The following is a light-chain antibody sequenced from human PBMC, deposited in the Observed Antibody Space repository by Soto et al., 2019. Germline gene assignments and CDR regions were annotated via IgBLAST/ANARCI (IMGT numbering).Light chain of an antibody. CDR1: RSDGGGYKY. CDR3: SSYTSTNTLVI. V-gene: IGLV2-14*01. J-gene: IGLJ2*01. CDR2: QVS. Sequence: QSLLTQPASVSGSSGQTITISCTGTRSDGGGYKYVSWNHQHPGKGPKLLISQVSHRPSGISARFSGSKSGHTASLTISGLQADDEAVYYCSSYTSTNTLVIFGGGTKVTVL.